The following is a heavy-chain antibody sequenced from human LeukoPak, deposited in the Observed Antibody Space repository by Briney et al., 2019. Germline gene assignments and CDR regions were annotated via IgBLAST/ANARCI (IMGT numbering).Heavy chain of an antibody. V-gene: IGHV6-1*01. CDR3: ARGRIAYYGMDV. J-gene: IGHJ6*02. Sequence: SQTLSLTFAISGDSVSSNSVAWNWIRKSPSRGLEWLGRTYYRSKWYNDYAVSVKSRVTVNPDTSKNQFSLQLNSVTPEDTAVYYCARGRIAYYGMDVWGQGTTVTVSS. CDR2: TYYRSKWYN. D-gene: IGHD2-21*01. CDR1: GDSVSSNSVA.